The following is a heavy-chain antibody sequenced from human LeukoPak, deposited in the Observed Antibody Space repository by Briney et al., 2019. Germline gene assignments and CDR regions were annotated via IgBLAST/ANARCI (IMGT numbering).Heavy chain of an antibody. CDR2: IYYSGST. CDR1: GGSICSYY. Sequence: SETLSLTCTVSGGSICSYYWSWIRQPPGKGLEWIGYIYYSGSTNYNPSLKSRVTISVDTSKNQFSLKLSSVTAADTAVYYCARDRRDGYNFGFGYFDYWGQGTLVTVSS. D-gene: IGHD5-24*01. CDR3: ARDRRDGYNFGFGYFDY. V-gene: IGHV4-59*01. J-gene: IGHJ4*02.